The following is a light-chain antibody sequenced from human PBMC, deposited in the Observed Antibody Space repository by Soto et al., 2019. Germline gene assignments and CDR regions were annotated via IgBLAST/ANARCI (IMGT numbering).Light chain of an antibody. CDR3: QQYNDWPPWT. Sequence: DIVMTQSPATLSVAPGERVTFSCRASQGVSRKLAWYQHKPGQAPRLLISGASTGATGIPARFSGSGSGTEFTLTISSLQSEDCAVYYCQQYNDWPPWTFGQGTKVEIK. CDR2: GAS. V-gene: IGKV3-15*01. J-gene: IGKJ1*01. CDR1: QGVSRK.